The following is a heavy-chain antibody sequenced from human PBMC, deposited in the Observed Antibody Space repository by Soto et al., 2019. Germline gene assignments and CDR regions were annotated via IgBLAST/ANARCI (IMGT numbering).Heavy chain of an antibody. CDR3: AKDRSKWDDYIWGSDRPMDQHSY. CDR1: GFTFSAYA. Sequence: PGGSLRLSCAASGFTFSAYAMSWVRQAPGKGLEWVSAISGSGGSTYYADSVKGRFTISRDNSKNTLYLQMNSLRAEDTAVYYCAKDRSKWDDYIWGSDRPMDQHSYRGQGTLIPGSS. CDR2: ISGSGGST. D-gene: IGHD3-16*01. V-gene: IGHV3-23*01. J-gene: IGHJ4*02.